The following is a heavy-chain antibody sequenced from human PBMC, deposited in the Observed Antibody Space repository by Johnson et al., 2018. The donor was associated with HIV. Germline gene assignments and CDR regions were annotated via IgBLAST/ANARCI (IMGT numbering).Heavy chain of an antibody. J-gene: IGHJ3*02. CDR3: ASDRLSGSYDVGNAFDI. CDR2: IKQDGSEK. D-gene: IGHD1-26*01. Sequence: VQLVESGGGLVQPGGSLRLSCAASGFTFSSYWMSWVRQAPGKGLEWVANIKQDGSEKYYVDSVKGRFTISRDNAKNSLYLQMNSMRAEDTAVYYCASDRLSGSYDVGNAFDIWGQGTMVTVSS. CDR1: GFTFSSYW. V-gene: IGHV3-7*01.